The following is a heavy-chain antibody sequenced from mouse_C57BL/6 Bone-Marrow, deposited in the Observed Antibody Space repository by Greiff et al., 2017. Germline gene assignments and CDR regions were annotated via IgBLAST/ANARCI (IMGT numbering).Heavy chain of an antibody. Sequence: QVQLQQSGAELARPGASVKLSCKASGYTFTSYGISWVKQRTGQGLEWIGEIYPRSGNTYSNEKFKGTATLTADKSSSTAYMELRRLPSEDSAVYFCARYDGYYVPYYYAMDDWGQGTSVTVSS. D-gene: IGHD2-3*01. J-gene: IGHJ4*01. CDR1: GYTFTSYG. V-gene: IGHV1-81*01. CDR2: IYPRSGNT. CDR3: ARYDGYYVPYYYAMDD.